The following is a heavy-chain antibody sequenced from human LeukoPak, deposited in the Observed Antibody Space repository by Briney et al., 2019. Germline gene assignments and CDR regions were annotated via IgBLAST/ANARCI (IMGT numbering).Heavy chain of an antibody. D-gene: IGHD3-10*01. CDR1: GFTFSDYT. Sequence: GGSLRLSCAASGFTFSDYTIHWVRQAPGKGLEWVTVISYDGSNKYYADSVKGRFTISRDTSKNTLYLQMNSLRAEDTAIYFCARELWFGELFFDYWGHGTLVTVSS. CDR3: ARELWFGELFFDY. J-gene: IGHJ4*01. V-gene: IGHV3-30*04. CDR2: ISYDGSNK.